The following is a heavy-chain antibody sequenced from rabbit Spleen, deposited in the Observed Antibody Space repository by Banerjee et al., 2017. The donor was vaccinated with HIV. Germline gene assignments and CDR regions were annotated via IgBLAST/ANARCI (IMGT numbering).Heavy chain of an antibody. D-gene: IGHD8-1*01. CDR1: GFSFSNKAV. J-gene: IGHJ6*01. V-gene: IGHV1S45*01. CDR2: IYAGSSDST. CDR3: ARDAGSSFSTYGMDL. Sequence: QEQLVESGGGLVKPEGSLTLSCTASGFSFSNKAVMCWVRQAPGKGLEGIACIYAGSSDSTYSATWAKGRFTLSKTSSTTVTLQMTSLTAADTATYFCARDAGSSFSTYGMDLWGPGTLVTVS.